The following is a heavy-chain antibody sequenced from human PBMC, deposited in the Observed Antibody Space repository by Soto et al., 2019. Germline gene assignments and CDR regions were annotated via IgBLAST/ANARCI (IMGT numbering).Heavy chain of an antibody. CDR1: GYSFTGYW. D-gene: IGHD2-2*02. CDR3: ARGAGPGPIYPTHAFDI. V-gene: IGHV5-51*01. CDR2: IYPGDSDT. Sequence: GESLKISCKGSGYSFTGYWIGWVRQMPGKGLEWMGIIYPGDSDTRYSPSFQGQVTISADKSISTAYLQWSSLKASDTTMYYCARGAGPGPIYPTHAFDIWGQGTMVTVSS. J-gene: IGHJ3*02.